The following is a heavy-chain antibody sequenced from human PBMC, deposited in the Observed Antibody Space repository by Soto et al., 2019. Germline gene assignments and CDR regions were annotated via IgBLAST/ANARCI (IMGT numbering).Heavy chain of an antibody. CDR1: GDTFSFYS. J-gene: IGHJ4*02. CDR2: INPILSMS. V-gene: IGHV1-69*02. CDR3: ASSYGSGYRAFDY. Sequence: QVQLVQSGAEVKKPGSSVRVSCKASGDTFSFYSINWVRQAPGLGLEWMGRINPILSMSNYAQRFQGRVTVTADKSTSTAYMELSSLRSYDTAMYYCASSYGSGYRAFDYWGKGAMVTVSS. D-gene: IGHD3-10*01.